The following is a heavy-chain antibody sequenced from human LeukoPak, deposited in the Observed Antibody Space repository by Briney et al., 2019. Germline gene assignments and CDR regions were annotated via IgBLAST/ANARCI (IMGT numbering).Heavy chain of an antibody. D-gene: IGHD4-17*01. Sequence: QTGGSLRLSCAASGFTFSSYWMHWVRQVPGKGLVWVSRINEDGSFKSYADSVKGRFTISRDNSKNTLYLQMNSLRAEDTAVYYCARGPESGDYDPYYYYGMDVWGQGTTVTVSS. CDR3: ARGPESGDYDPYYYYGMDV. J-gene: IGHJ6*02. V-gene: IGHV3-74*01. CDR1: GFTFSSYW. CDR2: INEDGSFK.